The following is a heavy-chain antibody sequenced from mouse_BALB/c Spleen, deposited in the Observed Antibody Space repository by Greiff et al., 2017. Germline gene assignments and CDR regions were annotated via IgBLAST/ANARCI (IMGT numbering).Heavy chain of an antibody. J-gene: IGHJ2*01. Sequence: EVQLVESGGGLVQPKGSLKLSCAASGFTFNTYAMNWVRQAPGKGLEWVARIRSKSNNYATYYADSVKDRFTISRDDSQSMLYLQMNNLKTEDTAMYYCVRHAPLTGTFDYWGQGTTLTVSS. V-gene: IGHV10-1*02. CDR1: GFTFNTYA. CDR3: VRHAPLTGTFDY. CDR2: IRSKSNNYAT. D-gene: IGHD4-1*01.